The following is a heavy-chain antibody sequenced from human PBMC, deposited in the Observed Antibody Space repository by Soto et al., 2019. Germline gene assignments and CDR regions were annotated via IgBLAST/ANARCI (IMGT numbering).Heavy chain of an antibody. CDR1: GGTFSSYA. V-gene: IGHV1-69*13. Sequence: ASVKVSCKASGGTFSSYAISWVRQAPGQGLEWMGGIIPIFGTANYAQKFQGRVTITADESTSTAYMELSSLRSEDTAVYYRAREDYYDSSGPYYYYYGMDVWGQGTTVTVSS. CDR3: AREDYYDSSGPYYYYYGMDV. D-gene: IGHD3-22*01. J-gene: IGHJ6*02. CDR2: IIPIFGTA.